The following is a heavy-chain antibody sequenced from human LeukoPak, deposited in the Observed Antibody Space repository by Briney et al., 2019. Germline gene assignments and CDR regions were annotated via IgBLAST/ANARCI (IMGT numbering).Heavy chain of an antibody. CDR3: AGVGYCSSTSCYMWLAYDGAFDS. J-gene: IGHJ3*02. Sequence: PGGSLRLSCAAPGFTFSSYAMHWVRQAPGKGLEGVAVISYDGSNKYYADSVKGGFTISRDNSKNTLYLQMNRLRAEDTAVYYCAGVGYCSSTSCYMWLAYDGAFDSWGQGTMVTVSS. V-gene: IGHV3-30*04. D-gene: IGHD2-2*02. CDR2: ISYDGSNK. CDR1: GFTFSSYA.